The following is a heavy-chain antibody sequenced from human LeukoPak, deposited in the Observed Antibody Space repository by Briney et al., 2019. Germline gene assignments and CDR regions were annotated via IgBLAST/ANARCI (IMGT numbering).Heavy chain of an antibody. J-gene: IGHJ3*02. D-gene: IGHD2-2*01. CDR3: ARRTYCSSTSCYDAFDI. V-gene: IGHV3-30*02. Sequence: GGSLRLSCAASGFTFSSYGMHWVRQAPGKGLEWVAFIRYDGSNKYYADSVKGRFTISRDNSKNSLYLQMNSLRAEDTALYYCARRTYCSSTSCYDAFDIWGQGTMVTVSS. CDR1: GFTFSSYG. CDR2: IRYDGSNK.